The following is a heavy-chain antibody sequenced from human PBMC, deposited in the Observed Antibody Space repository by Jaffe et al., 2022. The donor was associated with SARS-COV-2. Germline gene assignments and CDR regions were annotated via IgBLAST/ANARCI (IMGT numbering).Heavy chain of an antibody. CDR1: GFTFSSYA. CDR3: AADIVVVVAARNIDY. V-gene: IGHV3-23*01. D-gene: IGHD2-15*01. CDR2: ISGSGGST. Sequence: EVQLLESGGGLVQPGGSLRLSCAASGFTFSSYAMSWVRQAPGKGLEWVSAISGSGGSTYYADSVKGRFTISRDNSKNTLYLQMNSLRAEDTAVYYCAADIVVVVAARNIDYWGQGTLVTVSS. J-gene: IGHJ4*02.